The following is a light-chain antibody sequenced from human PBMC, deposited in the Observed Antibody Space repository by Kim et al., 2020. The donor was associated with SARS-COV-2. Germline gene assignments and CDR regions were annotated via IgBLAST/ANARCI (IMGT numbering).Light chain of an antibody. Sequence: SYELTQPPSVSVAPGKTARITCGGNNIGSKSVNWYQQKPGQAPVLVIYYDSDRPSGMPERLSGSNFGNTATLTISRVEAGDEADYYSQVWDRSSDQRVFG. V-gene: IGLV3-21*04. J-gene: IGLJ3*02. CDR2: YDS. CDR1: NIGSKS. CDR3: QVWDRSSDQRV.